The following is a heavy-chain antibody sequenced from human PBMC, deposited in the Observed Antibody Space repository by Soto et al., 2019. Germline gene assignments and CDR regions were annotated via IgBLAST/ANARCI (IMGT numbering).Heavy chain of an antibody. D-gene: IGHD3-22*01. Sequence: LRLSCAASGFTFSSYGMHWVRQAPGKGLEWVAVISYDGSNKYYADSVKGRFTISRDNSKNTLYLQMNSLRAGDTAVYYCAKGSDDSSGYYFDYWGQGTLVTVSS. CDR2: ISYDGSNK. CDR1: GFTFSSYG. CDR3: AKGSDDSSGYYFDY. V-gene: IGHV3-30*18. J-gene: IGHJ4*02.